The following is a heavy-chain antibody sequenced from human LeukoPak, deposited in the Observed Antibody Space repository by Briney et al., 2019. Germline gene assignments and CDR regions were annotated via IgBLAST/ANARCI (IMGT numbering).Heavy chain of an antibody. Sequence: PSETLSLTCAVYGGSFSGYYWSWIRQPPGKGLEWTGEINHSGSTNYNPSLKSRVTISVDTSKNQFSLKLSSVTAADTAVYYCARLTLTGSLNWGQGTLVTVSS. J-gene: IGHJ4*02. D-gene: IGHD7-27*01. V-gene: IGHV4-34*01. CDR1: GGSFSGYY. CDR3: ARLTLTGSLN. CDR2: INHSGST.